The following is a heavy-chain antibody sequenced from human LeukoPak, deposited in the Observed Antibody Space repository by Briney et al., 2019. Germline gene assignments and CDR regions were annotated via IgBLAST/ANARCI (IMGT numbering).Heavy chain of an antibody. D-gene: IGHD3-10*01. CDR2: ISSSSSYI. V-gene: IGHV3-21*01. J-gene: IGHJ3*02. Sequence: GGSLRLSCAASGFTFSSYEMNWVRQAPGKGLEWVSSISSSSSYIYYADSVKGRFTISRDNAKNSLYLQMNSLRAEDTAVYYCARDQRFGELLFAGAFDIWGQGTMVTVSS. CDR1: GFTFSSYE. CDR3: ARDQRFGELLFAGAFDI.